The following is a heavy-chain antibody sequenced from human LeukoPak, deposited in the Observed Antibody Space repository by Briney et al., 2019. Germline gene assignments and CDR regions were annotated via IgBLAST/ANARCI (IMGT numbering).Heavy chain of an antibody. CDR3: AKSEGNFDY. Sequence: GGSLRLSRAASGFTVSSNYMSWVRQAPGKGLEWVSVIYSGGSTYYADSVKGRFTISRDNSKNTLYLQMNSLRAEDTAVYNCAKSEGNFDYWGQGTLVTVSS. J-gene: IGHJ4*02. CDR2: IYSGGST. V-gene: IGHV3-53*01. CDR1: GFTVSSNY.